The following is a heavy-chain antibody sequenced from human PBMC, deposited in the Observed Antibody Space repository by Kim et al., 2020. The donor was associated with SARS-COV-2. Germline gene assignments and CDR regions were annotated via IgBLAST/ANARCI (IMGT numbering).Heavy chain of an antibody. CDR1: GFTFSSFD. V-gene: IGHV3-48*03. J-gene: IGHJ6*02. CDR3: AREGQPDYYYGADV. D-gene: IGHD1-1*01. CDR2: ISGRGTNI. Sequence: GGSLRLSCVASGFTFSSFDMNWVRQAPGKGLEWIAYISGRGTNIHYADSVKGRFTVSRDNSKNSMFLQMNSLRSDDTAVFYCAREGQPDYYYGADVWGQGTTVTVAS.